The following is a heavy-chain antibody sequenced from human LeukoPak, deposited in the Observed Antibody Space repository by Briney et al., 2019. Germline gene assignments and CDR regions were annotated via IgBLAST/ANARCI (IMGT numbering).Heavy chain of an antibody. J-gene: IGHJ6*03. CDR3: ARSPPPHYDILTGYLLPGYYYYMDV. Sequence: SETLSLTCTVSGGSISSYYWSWIRQPPGKGLEWIGYIYTSGSTNYNPSLKSRVTISVDTSKNQFSLKLSSVTAADTAVYYCARSPPPHYDILTGYLLPGYYYYMDVWGKGTTVTVSS. CDR1: GGSISSYY. V-gene: IGHV4-4*09. CDR2: IYTSGST. D-gene: IGHD3-9*01.